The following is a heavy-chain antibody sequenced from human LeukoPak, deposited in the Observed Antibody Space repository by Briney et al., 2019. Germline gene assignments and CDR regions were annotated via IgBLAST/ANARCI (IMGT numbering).Heavy chain of an antibody. CDR1: GFTFSSHT. CDR3: ARAYSGSYNWFDP. J-gene: IGHJ5*02. D-gene: IGHD1-26*01. Sequence: GGSLRLSCAASGFTFSSHTMNWVRQAPGKGLEWVSGISSSSSYLYYADSVKGRFTASRDNAKNSLYLQMNSLRAEDTAVYYCARAYSGSYNWFDPWGQGTLVTVSS. V-gene: IGHV3-21*01. CDR2: ISSSSSYL.